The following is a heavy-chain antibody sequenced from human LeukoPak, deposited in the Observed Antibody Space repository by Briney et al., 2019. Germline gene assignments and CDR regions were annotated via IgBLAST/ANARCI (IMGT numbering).Heavy chain of an antibody. D-gene: IGHD3-22*01. J-gene: IGHJ4*02. CDR3: ARLIPPYYYDSSGYPDY. Sequence: GESLKISCKGSGYSFTSYWIGWVRQMPGKGLEWMGIIYPGDSDTRYSPSFQGQVTISADKSISTAYLQWSSLKASDIAMYYCARLIPPYYYDSSGYPDYWGQGTLVTVSS. CDR1: GYSFTSYW. V-gene: IGHV5-51*01. CDR2: IYPGDSDT.